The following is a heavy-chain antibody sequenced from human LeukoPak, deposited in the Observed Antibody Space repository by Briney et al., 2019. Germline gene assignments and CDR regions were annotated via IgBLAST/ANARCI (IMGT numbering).Heavy chain of an antibody. D-gene: IGHD3-22*01. Sequence: ASVKLSRKSSGYTFTSYYMHWVRQPPGQGLEWMGIINPNSGSKSYAQKFQGRVTMTRATSTSTVYMELSSLISEDTAVYYCARSNEYYEGSGYYAKSRRDFDYWGQGTLVTVSS. V-gene: IGHV1-46*01. CDR3: ARSNEYYEGSGYYAKSRRDFDY. CDR1: GYTFTSYY. J-gene: IGHJ4*02. CDR2: INPNSGSK.